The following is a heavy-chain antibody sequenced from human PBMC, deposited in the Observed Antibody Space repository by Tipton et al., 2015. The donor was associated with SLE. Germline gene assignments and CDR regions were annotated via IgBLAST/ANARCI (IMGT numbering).Heavy chain of an antibody. CDR1: GGSISSSSYY. D-gene: IGHD3-3*01. V-gene: IGHV4-39*01. J-gene: IGHJ4*02. Sequence: TLSLTCTVSGGSISSSSYYWGWIRQPPGKGLGWIGSIYYSGSTYYNPSLKSRVTISVDTSKNQFSLKLSSVTAADTAVYYCARNYDFWSGYLDYWGQGTLVTVSS. CDR3: ARNYDFWSGYLDY. CDR2: IYYSGST.